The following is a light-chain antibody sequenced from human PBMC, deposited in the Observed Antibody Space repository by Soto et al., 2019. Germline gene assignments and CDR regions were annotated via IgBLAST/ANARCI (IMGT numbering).Light chain of an antibody. J-gene: IGKJ3*01. V-gene: IGKV3-20*01. CDR1: QSVTTSY. CDR3: QQYGSSPPT. Sequence: EIVLTQSPGTLSLSAGERATLSRRASQSVTTSYLAWYQQKPGQAPRLLIYGASSRAAGIPDRFSGSGSGTDFTLTISRLEPEDFAVYYCQQYGSSPPTFGPGTKLDIK. CDR2: GAS.